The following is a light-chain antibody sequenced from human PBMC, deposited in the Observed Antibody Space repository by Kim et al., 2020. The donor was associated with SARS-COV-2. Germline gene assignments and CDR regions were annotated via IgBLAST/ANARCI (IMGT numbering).Light chain of an antibody. CDR1: SSNIGAGYN. V-gene: IGLV1-40*01. CDR2: GNN. J-gene: IGLJ3*02. Sequence: VTISCTGSSSNIGAGYNVHWYQQLPGTAPKLRIYGNNNRPSGVPDRFSGSKSGTSASLAITGLQVEDEADYYCQSYDASLSGSWVFGGGTQLTVL. CDR3: QSYDASLSGSWV.